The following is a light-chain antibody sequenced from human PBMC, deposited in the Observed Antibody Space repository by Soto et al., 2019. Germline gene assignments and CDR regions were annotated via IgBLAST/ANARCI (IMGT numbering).Light chain of an antibody. CDR3: QQLYNYPRP. Sequence: DIQLTQSPSFLSASVGDRVTITCRASQGIASYSAWFQQKSGKAPELLMFPASILRGGGPSRFSGSGSGTEYTLTITNLQPEEFATYYCQQLYNYPRPFGQGTK. CDR1: QGIASY. J-gene: IGKJ1*01. CDR2: PAS. V-gene: IGKV1-9*01.